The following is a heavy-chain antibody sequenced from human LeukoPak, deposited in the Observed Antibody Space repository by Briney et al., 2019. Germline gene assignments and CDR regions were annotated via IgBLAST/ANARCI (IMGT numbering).Heavy chain of an antibody. CDR1: GSTFSSYE. CDR2: IGTAGDT. D-gene: IGHD2-21*02. CDR3: ARVLPPYDAFDI. J-gene: IGHJ3*02. Sequence: GGSLRLSCAASGSTFSSYEMNWVRQATGKGLEWVSAIGTAGDTYYPGSVKGRFTISRENAKNSLYLQMNSLRTGDTAVYYCARVLPPYDAFDIWGQGTMVTVSS. V-gene: IGHV3-13*01.